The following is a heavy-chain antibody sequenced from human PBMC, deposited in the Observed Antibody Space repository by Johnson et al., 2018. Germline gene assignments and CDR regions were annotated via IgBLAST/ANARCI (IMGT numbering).Heavy chain of an antibody. D-gene: IGHD6-6*01. CDR1: GFTFSSYS. CDR3: AREQLVTYYYYYMDV. V-gene: IGHV3-21*01. Sequence: VQLVESGGGLVQPGGSLRLSCAASGFTFSSYSMNWVRQAPGKGLEWVSSISSSSSYIYYADSVTGRFTISRNNAKTSLYLQMNSLGAEDTAVYYCAREQLVTYYYYYMDVWGKGTTVTVSS. CDR2: ISSSSSYI. J-gene: IGHJ6*03.